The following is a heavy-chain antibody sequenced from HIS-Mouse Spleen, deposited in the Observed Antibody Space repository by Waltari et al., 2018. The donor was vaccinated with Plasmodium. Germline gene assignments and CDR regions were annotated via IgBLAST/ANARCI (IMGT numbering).Heavy chain of an antibody. CDR3: ARVTSSGVYWYFDL. CDR1: GGSFSGYY. J-gene: IGHJ2*01. V-gene: IGHV4-34*01. Sequence: QVQLQQWGAGLLKPSETLSLTCAGYGGSFSGYYWRWIRQPPGKGLEWIGEINHSGSTNYNPSLKSRVTISVDTSKNQFSLKLSSVTAADTAVYYCARVTSSGVYWYFDLWGRGTLVTVSS. D-gene: IGHD3-3*01. CDR2: INHSGST.